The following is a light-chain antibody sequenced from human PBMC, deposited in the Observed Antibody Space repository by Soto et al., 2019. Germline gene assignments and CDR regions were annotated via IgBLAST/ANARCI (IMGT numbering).Light chain of an antibody. CDR3: SSYRGGWSMV. J-gene: IGLJ2*01. Sequence: QSALTQPASVSGSPGQSITISCTGTSSDVGAYNYVSWHQQHPGKPPNLLIYGVSNRPSGVSNRCSGSKSGNTASLTISGLKAEDEADYYCSSYRGGWSMVFGGGTKVTVL. CDR2: GVS. V-gene: IGLV2-14*01. CDR1: SSDVGAYNY.